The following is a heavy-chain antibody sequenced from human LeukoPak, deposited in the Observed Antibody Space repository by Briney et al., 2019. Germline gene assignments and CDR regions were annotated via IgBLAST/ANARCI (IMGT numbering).Heavy chain of an antibody. CDR3: ARLSYYDSSGYSRAFDI. D-gene: IGHD3-22*01. V-gene: IGHV4-39*01. Sequence: SETLSLTCTVSGGSISSSSYYWGWTRQPPGKGLEWIGSIYYSGSTYYNPSLKSRVTISVDTSKNQFSLKLSSVTAADTAVYYCARLSYYDSSGYSRAFDIWGQGTMVTVSS. CDR2: IYYSGST. CDR1: GGSISSSSYY. J-gene: IGHJ3*02.